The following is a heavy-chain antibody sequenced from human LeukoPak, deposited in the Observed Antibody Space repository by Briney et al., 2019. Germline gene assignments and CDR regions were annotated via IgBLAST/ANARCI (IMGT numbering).Heavy chain of an antibody. CDR2: ISSSSSYI. CDR1: GFTFSSYS. V-gene: IGHV3-21*01. D-gene: IGHD2-8*01. CDR3: ATSTQGRYCTNGVCFFDY. Sequence: PGGSLRLSCAASGFTFSSYSMNWVRQAPGKGLEWVSSISSSSSYIYYADSVKSRFTISRDNAKNSLYLQMNSLRAEDTAVYYCATSTQGRYCTNGVCFFDYWGQGTLVTVSS. J-gene: IGHJ4*02.